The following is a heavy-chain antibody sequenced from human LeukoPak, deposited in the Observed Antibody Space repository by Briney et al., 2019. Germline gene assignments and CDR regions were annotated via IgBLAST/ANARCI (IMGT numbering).Heavy chain of an antibody. J-gene: IGHJ5*01. Sequence: PVASVKVSCKTSGYTFTGDYMHWVRQAPGQGLEWMGWINPKSGDTNYLQKFQGRVTMTWDTSISTAYMELYSLRSDDTAVYYCARAGGCGAGSCYRSWGQGTLVTVSS. CDR3: ARAGGCGAGSCYRS. CDR2: INPKSGDT. CDR1: GYTFTGDY. D-gene: IGHD2-15*01. V-gene: IGHV1-2*02.